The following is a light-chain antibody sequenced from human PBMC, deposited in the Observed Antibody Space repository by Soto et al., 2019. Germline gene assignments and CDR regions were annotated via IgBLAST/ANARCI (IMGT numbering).Light chain of an antibody. CDR2: GAS. Sequence: EIVLTQSPGTLSLSPGERATLSCRASQSVSSSLAWYQQKPGQPPRLLIYGASSRATGIPDRFSGSGSGTDFTLTISRLDPEDSAVYYCQQYGRSPTFGQGTKVDIK. CDR3: QQYGRSPT. J-gene: IGKJ1*01. CDR1: QSVSSS. V-gene: IGKV3-20*01.